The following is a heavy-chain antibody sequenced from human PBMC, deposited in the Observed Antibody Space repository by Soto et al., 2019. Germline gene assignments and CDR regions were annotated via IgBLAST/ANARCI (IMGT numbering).Heavy chain of an antibody. CDR3: ARDYGVPGWFDP. CDR2: IYYSGST. J-gene: IGHJ5*02. Sequence: SETPSLTCTVSGGSISSYYWSWIRQPPGKGLEWIGYIYYSGSTNYNPSLKSRVTISVDTSKNQFSLKLSSVTAADTAVYYCARDYGVPGWFDPWGQGTLVTVSS. D-gene: IGHD4-17*01. CDR1: GGSISSYY. V-gene: IGHV4-59*01.